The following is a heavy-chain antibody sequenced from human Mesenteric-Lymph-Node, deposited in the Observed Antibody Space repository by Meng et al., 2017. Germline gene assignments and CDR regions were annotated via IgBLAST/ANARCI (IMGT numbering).Heavy chain of an antibody. CDR1: GFSLTTDGVG. CDR2: IYWDDAY. CDR3: AHFSSSSTHMWLDVYFDY. V-gene: IGHV2-5*02. Sequence: SGPTLVKPTQTLTLTCTFSGFSLTTDGVGVGWIRQPPGKALEWLALIYWDDAYFYTPSLQSRLAITKDTSKKQVVLTMTNMDPVDTATYFCAHFSSSSTHMWLDVYFDYWGQGTLVTVSS. D-gene: IGHD5-12*01. J-gene: IGHJ4*02.